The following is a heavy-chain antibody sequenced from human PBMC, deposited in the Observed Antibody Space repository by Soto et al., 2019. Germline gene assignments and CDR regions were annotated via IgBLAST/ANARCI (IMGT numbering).Heavy chain of an antibody. CDR3: AKDNGSGCDWLRVGDASDI. CDR1: GFTFSSYG. J-gene: IGHJ3*02. V-gene: IGHV3-30*18. Sequence: QVQLVESGGGVVQTGRSLRLSCAASGFTFSSYGMHWVRQAPGKRLEWVAVIPDDGSNKYYEDSVKGRLTISRDNSKNTLYLQMNSLRGEDTAVYYCAKDNGSGCDWLRVGDASDIWGQGTMVTVSS. D-gene: IGHD5-12*01. CDR2: IPDDGSNK.